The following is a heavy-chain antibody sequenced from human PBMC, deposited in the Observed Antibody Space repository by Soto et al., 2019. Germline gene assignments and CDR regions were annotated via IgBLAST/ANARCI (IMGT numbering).Heavy chain of an antibody. J-gene: IGHJ4*02. Sequence: PGGSLRLSCAASGFTFTTDWASWVRQAPGKGLEWVANIKRDGSESNYADSVKGRFTISRDNAKNSLYLQMNSLRAEDTALYYCAKDLGGDDSSGPRLDYWGQGTLVTVSS. CDR1: GFTFTTDW. D-gene: IGHD3-22*01. V-gene: IGHV3-7*03. CDR3: AKDLGGDDSSGPRLDY. CDR2: IKRDGSES.